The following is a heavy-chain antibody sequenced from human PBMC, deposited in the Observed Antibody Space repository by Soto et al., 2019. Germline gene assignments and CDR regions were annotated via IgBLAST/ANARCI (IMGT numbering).Heavy chain of an antibody. CDR2: ISPMFGAA. D-gene: IGHD3-10*01. CDR3: AREVQVHTPAFVY. CDR1: GGTFNTYA. J-gene: IGHJ4*02. Sequence: QVQLVQSGAELKKPGSSVKVSCQSSGGTFNTYAMNWVRQAPGQGPEWMGDISPMFGAANYAPKFQGRVTITADESTGTSYMPLSRLTSEDPGIYFCAREVQVHTPAFVYWGQGTRVSVSS. V-gene: IGHV1-69*19.